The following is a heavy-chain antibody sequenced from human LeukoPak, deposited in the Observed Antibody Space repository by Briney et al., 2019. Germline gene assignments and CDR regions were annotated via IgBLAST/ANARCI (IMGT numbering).Heavy chain of an antibody. CDR2: IIPIFGTA. J-gene: IGHJ6*02. CDR1: GGTFSSYA. Sequence: TVKVSCKASGGTFSSYAISWVRQAPGQGLEWMGGIIPIFGTANYAQKFQGRVTITADESTSTAYMELSSLRSGDTAVYYCARLVVVVAARYYYYGMDVWGQGTTVTVSS. V-gene: IGHV1-69*13. D-gene: IGHD2-15*01. CDR3: ARLVVVVAARYYYYGMDV.